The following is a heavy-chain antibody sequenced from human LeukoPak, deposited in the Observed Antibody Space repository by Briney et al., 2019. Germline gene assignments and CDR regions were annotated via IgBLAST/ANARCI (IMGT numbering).Heavy chain of an antibody. Sequence: GGSLRLSCAASGFTLSSNYMSWVRQAPGKGLEWVSVICSSSSTDYAESVKGRFTISRDNSKNTLYLQMNSLKVEDTAVYCCARAPRRYSGYDLDYWGQGTLVTVSS. D-gene: IGHD5-12*01. CDR3: ARAPRRYSGYDLDY. CDR1: GFTLSSNY. V-gene: IGHV3-66*01. J-gene: IGHJ4*02. CDR2: ICSSSST.